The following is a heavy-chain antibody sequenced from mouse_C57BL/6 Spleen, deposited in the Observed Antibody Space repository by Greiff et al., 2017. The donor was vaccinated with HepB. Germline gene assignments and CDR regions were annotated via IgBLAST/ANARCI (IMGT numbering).Heavy chain of an antibody. CDR1: GFTFSDYG. CDR2: ISSGSSTI. D-gene: IGHD2-2*01. V-gene: IGHV5-17*01. CDR3: APWLRRDYYAMDY. Sequence: EVQLVESGGGLVKPGGSLKLSCAASGFTFSDYGMHWVRQAPEKGLEWVAYISSGSSTIYYADTVKGRFTISRDNAKNTLFLQMTSLRSEDTAMYYCAPWLRRDYYAMDYWGQGTSVTVSS. J-gene: IGHJ4*01.